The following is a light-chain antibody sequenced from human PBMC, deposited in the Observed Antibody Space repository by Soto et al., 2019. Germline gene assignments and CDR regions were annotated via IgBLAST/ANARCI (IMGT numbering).Light chain of an antibody. CDR3: QQCGSSPRT. V-gene: IGKV3-20*01. CDR2: GAS. CDR1: QRVSSTY. J-gene: IGKJ4*01. Sequence: EIVLTQSPGTLSLSPGERVTLSCRASQRVSSTYLAWYQQKPGQAPRLVIYGASSRATGIPDRFSGSGSGTDFTLTIGRLEPEDFAVYYCQQCGSSPRTFGGGTKVEIK.